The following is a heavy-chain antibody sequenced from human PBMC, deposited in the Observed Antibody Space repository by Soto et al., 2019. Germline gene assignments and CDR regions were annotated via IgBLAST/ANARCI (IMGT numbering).Heavy chain of an antibody. CDR2: ISAYNGNT. J-gene: IGHJ5*02. CDR1: GYTFTSYG. CDR3: ASFPSTDIVVVPAAMRGFDP. D-gene: IGHD2-2*01. V-gene: IGHV1-18*01. Sequence: ASVKVSCKASGYTFTSYGISWVRQAPGQELEWMGWISAYNGNTNYAQKLQGRVTMTTDTSTSTAYMELRSLRSDDTAVYYCASFPSTDIVVVPAAMRGFDPWGQGTLVTVSS.